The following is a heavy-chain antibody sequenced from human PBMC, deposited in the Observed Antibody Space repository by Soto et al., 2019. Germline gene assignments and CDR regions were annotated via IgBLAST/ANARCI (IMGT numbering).Heavy chain of an antibody. CDR2: ISAGGEYI. V-gene: IGHV3-21*01. D-gene: IGHD6-13*01. J-gene: IGHJ6*02. CDR3: APDGAAGSVMCV. Sequence: EMHLVESGGGLVKPGGSLRLSCAASGFSFSTYGMNWVRQAPWKAPEWVSSISAGGEYIDYADSVKGRLTISRDNAAKFLFLHMNWLRAEDTAVDYCAPDGAAGSVMCVWGQGTTVTVSS. CDR1: GFSFSTYG.